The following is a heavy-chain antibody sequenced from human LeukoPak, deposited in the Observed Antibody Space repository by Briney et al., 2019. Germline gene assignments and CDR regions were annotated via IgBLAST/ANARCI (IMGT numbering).Heavy chain of an antibody. V-gene: IGHV3-74*01. CDR2: INSDGSST. CDR3: ARRNEDSDY. J-gene: IGHJ4*02. CDR1: GFAFSTYS. D-gene: IGHD1-1*01. Sequence: PGGSLRLSCAASGFAFSTYSMHWVRQAPGKGLVWVSRINSDGSSTSYADSVKGRFTISRDNAKNTLYLQMNSLRAEDTAVYYCARRNEDSDYWGQGTLVTVSS.